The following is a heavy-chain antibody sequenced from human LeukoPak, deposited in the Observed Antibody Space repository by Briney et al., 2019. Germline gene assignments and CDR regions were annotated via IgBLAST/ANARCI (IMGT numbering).Heavy chain of an antibody. V-gene: IGHV3-73*01. Sequence: PGGSLRLSCAASGFTFSGSAMHSVRQASGKGLEWVGRIRSKANSYATAYAASVKGRFTISRDDSKNTAYLQMNSLKTEDTAVYYCTRHPPYDSSGYYYGYFDYWGQGTLVTVSS. CDR1: GFTFSGSA. D-gene: IGHD3-22*01. CDR3: TRHPPYDSSGYYYGYFDY. CDR2: IRSKANSYAT. J-gene: IGHJ4*02.